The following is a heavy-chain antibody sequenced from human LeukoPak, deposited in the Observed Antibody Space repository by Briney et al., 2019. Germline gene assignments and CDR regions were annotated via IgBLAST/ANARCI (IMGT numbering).Heavy chain of an antibody. CDR3: ARGPILRFLEWRNYMDV. D-gene: IGHD3-3*01. J-gene: IGHJ6*03. V-gene: IGHV1-69*13. CDR2: IIPIFGTA. CDR1: GYTFTSYG. Sequence: GASVKVSCKASGYTFTSYGISWVRQAPGQGLEWMGGIIPIFGTANYAQKFQGRVTITADESTSTAYMELSSLRSEDTAVYYCARGPILRFLEWRNYMDVWGKGTTVTVSS.